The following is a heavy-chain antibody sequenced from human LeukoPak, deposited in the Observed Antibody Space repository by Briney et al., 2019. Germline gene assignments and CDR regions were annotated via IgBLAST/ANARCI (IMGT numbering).Heavy chain of an antibody. CDR1: GGSVSSGSYY. J-gene: IGHJ4*02. CDR2: IYYSGST. V-gene: IGHV4-61*01. Sequence: SETLSLTCTVSGGSVSSGSYYWSWIRQPPGKGLEWIGYIYYSGSTNYNPSLKSRVTISVDTSKNQFSLKLSSVTAADTAVYYCARGPRLRYFDWLFEVGFGYWGQGTLVTVSS. D-gene: IGHD3-9*01. CDR3: ARGPRLRYFDWLFEVGFGY.